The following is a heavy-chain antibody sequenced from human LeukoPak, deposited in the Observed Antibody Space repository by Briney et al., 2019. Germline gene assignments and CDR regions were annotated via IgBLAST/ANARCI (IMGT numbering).Heavy chain of an antibody. D-gene: IGHD2-2*01. CDR1: GYTFTSYA. CDR3: ARTGLCSSTSCYEIDAFDI. CDR2: INAGNGNT. J-gene: IGHJ3*02. V-gene: IGHV1-3*01. Sequence: ASVKVSCKSSGYTFTSYAMHWVRQAPGQRLEWMGWINAGNGNTKYSQKFQGRVTITRDTSASTAYMELSSLRSEDTAVYYRARTGLCSSTSCYEIDAFDIWGQGTMVTVSS.